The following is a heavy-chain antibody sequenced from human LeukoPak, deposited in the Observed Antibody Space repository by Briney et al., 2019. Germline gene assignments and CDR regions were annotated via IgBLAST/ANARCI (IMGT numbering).Heavy chain of an antibody. CDR1: GFTFSSYA. CDR3: ARPASEWLLYFDY. CDR2: ISSNGGST. J-gene: IGHJ4*02. D-gene: IGHD3-3*01. Sequence: GGSLRLSCAASGFTFSSYAMHWVRQAPGKGLEYVSAISSNGGSTYYANSVKGRFTISRDNSKNTLYLQMGSLRAEDMAVYYCARPASEWLLYFDYWGPGTLATVSS. V-gene: IGHV3-64*01.